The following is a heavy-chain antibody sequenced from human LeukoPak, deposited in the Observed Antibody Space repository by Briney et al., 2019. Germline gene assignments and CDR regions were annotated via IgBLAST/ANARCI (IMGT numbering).Heavy chain of an antibody. J-gene: IGHJ6*03. D-gene: IGHD6-13*01. CDR3: ARDSTYSSGWYGGYYFYMDV. V-gene: IGHV3-7*01. Sequence: GGSLRLSCSASGFTFSGYWMTWVRQAPGKGLEWVADIKQDGSERYLVDSVRGRFTISRDNAKNSLYLQMDSLRAEDTAVYYCARDSTYSSGWYGGYYFYMDVWGKGTAVTVSS. CDR1: GFTFSGYW. CDR2: IKQDGSER.